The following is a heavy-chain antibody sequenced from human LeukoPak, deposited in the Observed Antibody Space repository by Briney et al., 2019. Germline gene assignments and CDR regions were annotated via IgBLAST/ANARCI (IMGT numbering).Heavy chain of an antibody. D-gene: IGHD3-9*01. CDR3: ARGKYYDILTGYYNWFDP. CDR2: IYYSGST. V-gene: IGHV4-59*01. Sequence: PSETLSLTCTVSGGSISSYYWSWLRQPPGKGLEWIGYIYYSGSTNYNPSLKSRVTISVDTSKNQFSLKLSSVTAADTAVYYCARGKYYDILTGYYNWFDPWGQGTLVTVSS. CDR1: GGSISSYY. J-gene: IGHJ5*02.